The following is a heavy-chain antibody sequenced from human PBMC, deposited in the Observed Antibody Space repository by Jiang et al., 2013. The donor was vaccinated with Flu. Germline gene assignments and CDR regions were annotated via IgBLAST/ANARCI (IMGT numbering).Heavy chain of an antibody. V-gene: IGHV7-4-1*02. Sequence: KPGASVKVSCKASGYAFTNYAMNWVRQAPGQGLEWMGWINTNTGNPTYAQGFTGRFVFSLDTSVSTAYLQISSLKAEDTAVYYCAREYIATGGTSGFDYWGQGTLATVSS. D-gene: IGHD6-13*01. CDR3: AREYIATGGTSGFDY. CDR2: INTNTGNP. CDR1: GYAFTNYA. J-gene: IGHJ4*02.